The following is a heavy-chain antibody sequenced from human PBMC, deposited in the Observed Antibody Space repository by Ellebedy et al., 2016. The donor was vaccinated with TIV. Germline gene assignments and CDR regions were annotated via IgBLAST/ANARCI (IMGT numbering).Heavy chain of an antibody. J-gene: IGHJ4*02. D-gene: IGHD3-22*01. Sequence: ASVKVSCKASGYTFTSYFLCWVRQAPGQGLEWMGIINPTSGNSNYAQKFQGRVTVTRDTSTSTVYMELSSLRSEDTAVYYCARGDNYYYESSGYYYNYWGQGTLVTVSS. CDR1: GYTFTSYF. V-gene: IGHV1-46*01. CDR3: ARGDNYYYESSGYYYNY. CDR2: INPTSGNS.